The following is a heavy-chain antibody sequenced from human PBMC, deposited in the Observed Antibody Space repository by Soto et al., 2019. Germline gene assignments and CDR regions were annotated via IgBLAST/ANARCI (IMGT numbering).Heavy chain of an antibody. CDR2: ISYDGSNK. CDR3: VRWDGYGDL. J-gene: IGHJ4*02. Sequence: GGSLRLSCAASGFTFSSYAMHWVRQAPGKGLEWVAVISYDGSNKYYADSVKGRFTISRDNSKNTLYLQMNSLRVEDTAKYYCVRWDGYGDLWGQGTLVTVSS. CDR1: GFTFSSYA. V-gene: IGHV3-30-3*01. D-gene: IGHD5-18*01.